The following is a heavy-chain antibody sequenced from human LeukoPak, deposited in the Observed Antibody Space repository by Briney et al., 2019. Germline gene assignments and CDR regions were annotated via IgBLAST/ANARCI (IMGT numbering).Heavy chain of an antibody. V-gene: IGHV4-30-4*08. Sequence: PSETLSLTCTVSGGSISSGDYYWRWIRQPPGKGLEWIGYIYYSGSTYYNPSLKSRVTISVDTSKNQFSLKLSSVTAADTTVYYCARGAVPAAFDYWGQGTLVTVSS. CDR1: GGSISSGDYY. CDR3: ARGAVPAAFDY. D-gene: IGHD2-2*01. J-gene: IGHJ4*02. CDR2: IYYSGST.